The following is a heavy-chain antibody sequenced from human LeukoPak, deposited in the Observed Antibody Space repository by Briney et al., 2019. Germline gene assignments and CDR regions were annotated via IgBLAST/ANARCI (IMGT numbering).Heavy chain of an antibody. CDR2: INPKTGST. J-gene: IGHJ4*02. CDR3: ARHSLPGTTPFDY. CDR1: GYTFISYY. D-gene: IGHD1-1*01. V-gene: IGHV1-46*01. Sequence: ASVKVSCKASGYTFISYYVHRVRQVPGQGLEWMGIINPKTGSTTYPQKFQGRVTMTGDTSTSTVYMELSSLESEDTALYYCARHSLPGTTPFDYWGQGTLVTVS.